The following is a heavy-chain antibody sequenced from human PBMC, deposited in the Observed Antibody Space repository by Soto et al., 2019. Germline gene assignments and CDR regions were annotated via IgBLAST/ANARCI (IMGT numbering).Heavy chain of an antibody. CDR2: ITSSSSTI. Sequence: REYLRLSCTPSGLTFSPYSMNWVRQAPGKGLEWLSYITSSSSTIYYADSVKGRFTISRDNAKNSLYLQMNSLRAEDTAVYYCAREYDILNWFDPWGQGT. J-gene: IGHJ5*02. CDR1: GLTFSPYS. CDR3: AREYDILNWFDP. D-gene: IGHD3-9*01. V-gene: IGHV3-48*01.